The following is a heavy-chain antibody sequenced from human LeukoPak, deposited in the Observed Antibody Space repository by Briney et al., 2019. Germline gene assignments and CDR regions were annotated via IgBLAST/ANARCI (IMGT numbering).Heavy chain of an antibody. Sequence: PSETLSLTCTVSGYSISSGYYWGWIRQPPGKGLEWIGSIYHSGSTYYNPSLKSRVTISVDTSKNQFSLKLSSVTAADTAVYYCARDEADDSSGYYYVPPGFWGQGTLVTVSS. V-gene: IGHV4-38-2*02. CDR3: ARDEADDSSGYYYVPPGF. CDR2: IYHSGST. J-gene: IGHJ4*02. CDR1: GYSISSGYY. D-gene: IGHD3-22*01.